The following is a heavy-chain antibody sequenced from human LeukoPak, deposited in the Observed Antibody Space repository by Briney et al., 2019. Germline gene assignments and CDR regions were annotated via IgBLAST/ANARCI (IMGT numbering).Heavy chain of an antibody. V-gene: IGHV1-3*01. Sequence: ASVKVSCKASGYTFTSYAMHWVRQAPGQRREGMGWINAGNGNTKYSQKFQGRVTITRDTSASTAYMELSSLRSEDTAVYYCAAGYGSGSLGYYYGMDVWGQGTTVTVSS. D-gene: IGHD3-10*01. CDR3: AAGYGSGSLGYYYGMDV. CDR2: INAGNGNT. J-gene: IGHJ6*02. CDR1: GYTFTSYA.